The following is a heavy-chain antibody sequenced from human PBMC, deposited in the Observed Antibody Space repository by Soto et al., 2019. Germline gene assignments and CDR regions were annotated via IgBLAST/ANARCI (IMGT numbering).Heavy chain of an antibody. V-gene: IGHV3-11*05. J-gene: IGHJ6*02. CDR3: ARVYYYYYGVDV. CDR2: INSASDYT. Sequence: QVQLVESGGSLVRPGGSLRLSCVASGFTFGDYYVTWIRQAPGKGLEWVSYINSASDYTNYADSVQGRFTISRDNAKNSLYLQMNNLRPEDAAVYYCARVYYYYYGVDVWGQGTTVTVSS. CDR1: GFTFGDYY.